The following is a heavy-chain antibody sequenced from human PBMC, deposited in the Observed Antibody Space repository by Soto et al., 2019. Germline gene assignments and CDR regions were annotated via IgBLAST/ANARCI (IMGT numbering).Heavy chain of an antibody. J-gene: IGHJ4*02. V-gene: IGHV3-23*01. Sequence: EVQLLESGGGLVQPGGSLRLSCAASGFTFSSYAMSWVRQAPGRGLAWVSTITNGAGGVKSYAESVKGRFSISRDNSKTTLFLQMNSLMVDDTAVYYSVKFADTVTSGSYNDFWGQGTLVTVSS. CDR3: VKFADTVTSGSYNDF. D-gene: IGHD6-19*01. CDR2: ITNGAGGVK. CDR1: GFTFSSYA.